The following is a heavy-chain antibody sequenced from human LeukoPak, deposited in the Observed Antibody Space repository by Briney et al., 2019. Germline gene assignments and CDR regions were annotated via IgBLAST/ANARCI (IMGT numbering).Heavy chain of an antibody. V-gene: IGHV3-7*03. D-gene: IGHD3-22*01. CDR3: AKDPGWSVIPYYFDY. Sequence: GGSLRLSCAASGFTFSSYWMSWVRQAPGKGLEWVANIKEDGSEKYHVDSVKGRFTISRDNAKNSLYLQMNSLRAEDTALYYCAKDPGWSVIPYYFDYWGQGTLVTVSS. J-gene: IGHJ4*02. CDR1: GFTFSSYW. CDR2: IKEDGSEK.